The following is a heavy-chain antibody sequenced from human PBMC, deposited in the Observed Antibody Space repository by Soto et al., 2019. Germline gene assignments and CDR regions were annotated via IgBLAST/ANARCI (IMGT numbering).Heavy chain of an antibody. Sequence: QVQLVQSGAEVKKPGASVKVSCKASGYTFTSYGISWVRQAPGQGLEWMGWISAYNGNTNYAQKLQGRVTMTTDTSTSTGLMESRSWTADATAVYCCARDRDVGDGGYHYRYFFEFWGQGTTVTVSS. CDR1: GYTFTSYG. D-gene: IGHD3-16*01. V-gene: IGHV1-18*01. CDR2: ISAYNGNT. J-gene: IGHJ4*02. CDR3: ARDRDVGDGGYHYRYFFEF.